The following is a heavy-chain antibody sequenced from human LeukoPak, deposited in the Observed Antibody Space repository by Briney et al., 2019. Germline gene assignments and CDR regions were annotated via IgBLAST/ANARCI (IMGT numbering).Heavy chain of an antibody. J-gene: IGHJ4*02. CDR2: IRSKAYGETA. V-gene: IGHV3-49*03. CDR1: GFTFGDYA. CDR3: TRDRGAYNLYDY. Sequence: GGSLRLSCTASGFTFGDYAMSWIRQSPGKGLEWVGFIRSKAYGETADYAASVKGRFTISRDDSKAIAYLQMNSLKTEDTAVYHCTRDRGAYNLYDYWGQGTLVTVSS. D-gene: IGHD1-1*01.